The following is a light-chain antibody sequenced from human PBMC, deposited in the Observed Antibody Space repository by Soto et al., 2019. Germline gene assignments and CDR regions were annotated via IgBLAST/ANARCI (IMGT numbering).Light chain of an antibody. Sequence: EIVMTQSPATLSVSPGERATLSCRASQRVSSSLAWYQQKPGQAPRLLIYGASTRATGIPARFSGSGSETEFTLAISSLQSEDFAVYYCQQYNKWWTFGQGTKVEIK. CDR3: QQYNKWWT. CDR2: GAS. J-gene: IGKJ1*01. V-gene: IGKV3-15*01. CDR1: QRVSSS.